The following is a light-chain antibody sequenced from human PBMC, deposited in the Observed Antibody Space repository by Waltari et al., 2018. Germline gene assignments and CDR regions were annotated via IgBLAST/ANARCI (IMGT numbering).Light chain of an antibody. CDR2: DVS. J-gene: IGLJ2*01. CDR3: SSYISSITLEL. V-gene: IGLV2-14*03. CDR1: SSDVGAYNY. Sequence: QSALTQPASVSGSPGQSITISCTGTSSDVGAYNYVSWYQQPPGKAPKLMIFDVSNRPSGVSNLFSGSKSGNTASLTISGLQAEDEAGYYCSSYISSITLELFGGGTSLTVL.